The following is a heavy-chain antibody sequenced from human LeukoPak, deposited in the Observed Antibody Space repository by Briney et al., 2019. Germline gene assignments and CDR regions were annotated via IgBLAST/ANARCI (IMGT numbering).Heavy chain of an antibody. Sequence: ASVKVSCKASGYTFTGYYMHWVRQAPGQGLEWMGWINPNSGGTNYAQKFQGRVTMTKDTSISTAYMELSRLRSDDTAVYYCARVGETGENDFDIWGQGTMVTVSS. CDR3: ARVGETGENDFDI. D-gene: IGHD7-27*01. CDR2: INPNSGGT. CDR1: GYTFTGYY. J-gene: IGHJ3*02. V-gene: IGHV1-2*02.